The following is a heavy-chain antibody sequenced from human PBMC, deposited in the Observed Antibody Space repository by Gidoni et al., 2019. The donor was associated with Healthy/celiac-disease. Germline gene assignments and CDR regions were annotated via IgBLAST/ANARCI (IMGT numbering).Heavy chain of an antibody. J-gene: IGHJ6*02. V-gene: IGHV4-31*03. CDR1: GGSISSGGYY. CDR3: AREQRGYDFWSGRDYYYYYGMDV. D-gene: IGHD3-3*01. Sequence: QVQLQESGPGLVKPSQTLSLTCTVSGGSISSGGYYWSWIRQHPGKGLEWIGYIYYSGSTHYNPSLKSRVTISVDMSKTQFSLKLSSVTAADTAVYYCAREQRGYDFWSGRDYYYYYGMDVWGQGTTVTVSS. CDR2: IYYSGST.